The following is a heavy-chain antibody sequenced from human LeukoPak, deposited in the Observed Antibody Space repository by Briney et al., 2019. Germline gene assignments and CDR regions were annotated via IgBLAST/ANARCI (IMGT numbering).Heavy chain of an antibody. D-gene: IGHD1-26*01. V-gene: IGHV4-30-4*01. CDR2: MYYSGST. CDR3: ARDKWVKAGNTWQHYGMDV. CDR1: GGSIRSDDSY. Sequence: SETLSLTCTVSGGSIRSDDSYWGWIRQPPGKGLEWIGYMYYSGSTYCNPSLKSRVTISEDTSKNQISLKLTSVTAADTAVYYCARDKWVKAGNTWQHYGMDVWGQGTTVTVSS. J-gene: IGHJ6*02.